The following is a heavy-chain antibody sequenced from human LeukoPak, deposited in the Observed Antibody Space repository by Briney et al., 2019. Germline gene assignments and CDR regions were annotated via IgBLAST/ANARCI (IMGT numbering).Heavy chain of an antibody. V-gene: IGHV4-39*01. J-gene: IGHJ5*02. CDR1: GGSFSGYY. Sequence: SETLSLTCAVYGGSFSGYYWGWIRQPPGQGLEWIGSIYYSGSAYYNQSLKSRVTISVDTSRNQFSLKLSSVSAAATAVYYCARSQHDYSSSVTWFDPWGQGTLVTVSS. CDR2: IYYSGSA. D-gene: IGHD6-6*01. CDR3: ARSQHDYSSSVTWFDP.